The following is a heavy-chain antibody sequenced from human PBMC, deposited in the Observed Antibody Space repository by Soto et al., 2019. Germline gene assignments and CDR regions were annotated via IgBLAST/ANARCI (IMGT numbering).Heavy chain of an antibody. V-gene: IGHV4-61*01. D-gene: IGHD3-22*01. CDR2: ISYSGST. CDR3: ARTGTSYYDSSGPYYFDY. CDR1: GGSVSSGSYY. J-gene: IGHJ4*02. Sequence: PSETLSLTCIVSGGSVSSGSYYWNWIRQPPGKGLEWIGYISYSGSTNYNPSLKSRVTVSADSSKSQFSLKLTSVTAADTAVYYCARTGTSYYDSSGPYYFDYWGQGTLVTVSS.